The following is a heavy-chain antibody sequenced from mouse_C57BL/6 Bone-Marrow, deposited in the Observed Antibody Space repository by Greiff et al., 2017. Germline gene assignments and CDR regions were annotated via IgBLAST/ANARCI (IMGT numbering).Heavy chain of an antibody. J-gene: IGHJ4*01. CDR1: GYTFTSYG. D-gene: IGHD1-1*01. Sequence: VQLQQSGAELARPGASVKLSCKASGYTFTSYGISWVKQRTGQGLEWIGEIYPRSGNTYYNEKFKGKATLTADKSSSTAYMELRSLTSEDSAVYFCARGPITTVVAYYAMDYWGQGTSVTVSS. CDR3: ARGPITTVVAYYAMDY. V-gene: IGHV1-81*01. CDR2: IYPRSGNT.